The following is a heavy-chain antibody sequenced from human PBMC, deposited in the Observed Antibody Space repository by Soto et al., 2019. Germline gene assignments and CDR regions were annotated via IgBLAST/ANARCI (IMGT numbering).Heavy chain of an antibody. D-gene: IGHD3-22*01. CDR3: AKDVVTMIVVVISFDY. CDR1: RFTFSSYA. Sequence: VGSLRLSCAPSRFTFSSYALSPCRQAPGKGLEWVSAISGSGGSTYYADSVKGRFNISRDNSKNTLYLQMDSLRAEDTDVYYCAKDVVTMIVVVISFDYWGQGTRGTVSS. CDR2: ISGSGGST. J-gene: IGHJ4*02. V-gene: IGHV3-23*01.